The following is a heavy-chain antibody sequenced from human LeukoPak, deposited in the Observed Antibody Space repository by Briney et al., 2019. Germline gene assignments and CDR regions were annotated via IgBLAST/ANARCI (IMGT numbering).Heavy chain of an antibody. CDR2: IYYSGST. CDR3: ARGVHYYDSSGYLVYFDY. D-gene: IGHD3-22*01. CDR1: GGSISSSSYY. J-gene: IGHJ4*02. V-gene: IGHV4-39*07. Sequence: SETLSLTCTVSGGSISSSSYYWGWIRQPPGKGLEWIGSIYYSGSTYYNPSLKSRVAISVDTSKNQFSLKLSSVTAADTAVYYCARGVHYYDSSGYLVYFDYWGQGTLVTVSS.